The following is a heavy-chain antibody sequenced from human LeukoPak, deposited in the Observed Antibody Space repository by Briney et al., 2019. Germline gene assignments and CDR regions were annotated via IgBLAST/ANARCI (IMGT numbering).Heavy chain of an antibody. D-gene: IGHD6-19*01. CDR2: INAGNGNT. CDR1: GYTFTSYG. CDR3: ARVPKPYSSGWYDV. V-gene: IGHV1-3*01. Sequence: GASVKVSCTASGYTFTSYGISWVRQAPGQRLEWMGWINAGNGNTKYSQKFQGRVTITRDTSASTAYMELSSLRSEDTAVYYCARVPKPYSSGWYDVWGQGTTVTVSS. J-gene: IGHJ6*02.